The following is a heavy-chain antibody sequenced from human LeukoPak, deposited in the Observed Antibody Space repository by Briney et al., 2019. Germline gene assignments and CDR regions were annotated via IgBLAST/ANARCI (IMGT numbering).Heavy chain of an antibody. Sequence: GGSLRLSCAASGFTFSSYWMNWVRQAPGKGLVWVSRIAGDGSSTTHADSVKGRFSISRDNAKNTLYLQMNSLRVEDTAVYYCARGRPHGNDYWGQGTLVTVSS. CDR3: ARGRPHGNDY. J-gene: IGHJ4*02. V-gene: IGHV3-74*01. CDR2: IAGDGSST. D-gene: IGHD4-23*01. CDR1: GFTFSSYW.